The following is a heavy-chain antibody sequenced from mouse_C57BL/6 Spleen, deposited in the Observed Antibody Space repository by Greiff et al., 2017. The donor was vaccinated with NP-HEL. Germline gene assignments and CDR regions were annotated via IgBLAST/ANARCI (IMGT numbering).Heavy chain of an antibody. CDR3: ARYDYGSDWYFDV. V-gene: IGHV3-1*01. CDR1: GYSITSGYD. Sequence: VQLQQSGPGMVKPSQSLSLTCTVTGYSITSGYDWHWIRHFPGNKLEWMGYISYSGSPNYNPSLKSRISITHDTSKNHFFLKLNSVTTEDTATYDCARYDYGSDWYFDVWGTGTTVTVSS. CDR2: ISYSGSP. J-gene: IGHJ1*03. D-gene: IGHD1-1*01.